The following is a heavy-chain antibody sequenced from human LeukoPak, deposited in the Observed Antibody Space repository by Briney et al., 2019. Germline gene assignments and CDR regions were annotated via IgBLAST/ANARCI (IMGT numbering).Heavy chain of an antibody. CDR1: GYTFSNFG. CDR3: ARDGTSTDDY. CDR2: ISGNNDNP. Sequence: ASVKVSFKASGYTFSNFGISWVRQAPGQGLEWMGWISGNNDNPNYGQNFQGRFTVTTDSSTSTAYMELRNLRSDDTAVYYCARDGTSTDDYWGQGTLVTVSP. J-gene: IGHJ4*02. D-gene: IGHD2-2*01. V-gene: IGHV1-18*01.